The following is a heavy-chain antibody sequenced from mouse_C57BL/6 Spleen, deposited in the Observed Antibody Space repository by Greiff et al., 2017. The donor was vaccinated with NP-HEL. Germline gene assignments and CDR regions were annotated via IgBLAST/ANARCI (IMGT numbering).Heavy chain of an antibody. CDR3: VYYDYEGWYFDV. CDR1: GYAFSSYW. J-gene: IGHJ1*03. V-gene: IGHV1-80*01. Sequence: VQRVESGAELVKPGASVKISCKASGYAFSSYWMNWVKQRPGKGLEWIGQIYPGDGDTNYNGKFKGKATLTADKSSSTAYMQLSSLTSEDSAVYFCVYYDYEGWYFDVWGTGTTVTVSS. CDR2: IYPGDGDT. D-gene: IGHD2-4*01.